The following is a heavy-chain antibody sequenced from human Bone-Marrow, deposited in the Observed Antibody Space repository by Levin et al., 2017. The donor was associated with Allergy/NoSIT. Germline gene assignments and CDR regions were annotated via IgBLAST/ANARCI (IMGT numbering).Heavy chain of an antibody. V-gene: IGHV3-30*18. CDR3: AKVGPSYYDSSGYWSMDV. D-gene: IGHD3-22*01. CDR2: VSNDGRIK. Sequence: QSGGSLRLSCAASGFTFSTYGMHWVRQAPGKGLEWVAVVSNDGRIKFYADSVKGRFTISRDNSKNTLYVQMNSLRAEDTAEYYCAKVGPSYYDSSGYWSMDVWGQGTTVTVSS. J-gene: IGHJ6*02. CDR1: GFTFSTYG.